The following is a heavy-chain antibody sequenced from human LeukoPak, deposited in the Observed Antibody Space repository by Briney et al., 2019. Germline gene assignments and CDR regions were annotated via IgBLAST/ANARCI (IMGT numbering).Heavy chain of an antibody. D-gene: IGHD3-22*01. CDR3: ARTTMIAHATNY. CDR1: GGSFSGYY. Sequence: SETLSLTCAVYGGSFSGYYWSWIRQPPGKGREWIGEINHSGSTNYNPSLKSRVTISVDTSKNQFSLNLSSVTAADTAVYYCARTTMIAHATNYWGQGTLVTVSS. CDR2: INHSGST. V-gene: IGHV4-34*01. J-gene: IGHJ4*02.